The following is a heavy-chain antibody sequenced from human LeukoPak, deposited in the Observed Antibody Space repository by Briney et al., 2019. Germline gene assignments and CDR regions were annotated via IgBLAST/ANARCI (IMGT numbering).Heavy chain of an antibody. J-gene: IGHJ4*02. D-gene: IGHD3-10*01. CDR2: INQDGSEK. V-gene: IGHV3-7*05. CDR3: ARSHRSFASGSGDF. Sequence: PGGSLRLSCAVSRFTFSAYWMSWVRQAPGKGLEWVANINQDGSEKYYVDSVKGRFSISRDNAKNSLFLQMNSLRAEDTAVYYCARSHRSFASGSGDFWGQGTLVTVSS. CDR1: RFTFSAYW.